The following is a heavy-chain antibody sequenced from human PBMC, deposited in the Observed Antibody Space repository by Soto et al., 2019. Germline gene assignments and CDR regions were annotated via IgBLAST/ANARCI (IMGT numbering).Heavy chain of an antibody. CDR2: INASADDT. J-gene: IGHJ6*03. CDR1: GFTFSSHA. V-gene: IGHV3-23*01. Sequence: EVQLLESGGGLVQPGGSLRLSCAASGFTFSSHAMTWVRQVPGKGLEWVSTINASADDTFYADSVKGRFTISRDNSENTVFLQMSSLRAADTAAYDCAKDGHSVKWYYYMDVWGKGTTVTVSS. CDR3: AKDGHSVKWYYYMDV. D-gene: IGHD2-8*01.